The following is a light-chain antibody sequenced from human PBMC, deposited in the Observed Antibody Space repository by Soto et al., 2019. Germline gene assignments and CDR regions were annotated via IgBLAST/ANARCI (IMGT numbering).Light chain of an antibody. CDR3: QQTYRSPWT. J-gene: IGKJ1*01. CDR1: QSIRSY. V-gene: IGKV1-39*01. CDR2: GAS. Sequence: DIQMTQSPSSLSASVGDRVTISCRASQSIRSYLNWYQQRPGKAPKLLLYGASSLQSGVPSRFSGSGSGTDFTLTITILPPDDFATYYCQQTYRSPWTFGQGTKVEI.